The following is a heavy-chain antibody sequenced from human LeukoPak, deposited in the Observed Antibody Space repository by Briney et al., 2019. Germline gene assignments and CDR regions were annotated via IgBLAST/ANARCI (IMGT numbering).Heavy chain of an antibody. CDR3: ARDPPLGSCSTISCPHLDY. V-gene: IGHV3-21*01. CDR1: GFTFSRYS. CDR2: ISSSRSFI. D-gene: IGHD2-2*01. J-gene: IGHJ4*02. Sequence: GGSLRLSCAASGFTFSRYSMIWVRQAPGKGLEWVSSISSSRSFIYYADSVKGRFTISRDNAKNSLYLQMNSLRAEDTAVYYCARDPPLGSCSTISCPHLDYWGQGTLVTVSS.